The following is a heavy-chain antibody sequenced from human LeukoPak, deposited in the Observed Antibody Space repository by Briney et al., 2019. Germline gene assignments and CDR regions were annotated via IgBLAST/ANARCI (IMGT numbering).Heavy chain of an antibody. J-gene: IGHJ4*02. CDR1: GVSSDDYY. V-gene: IGHV4-34*01. Sequence: SETLSLTCAVSGVSSDDYYWAWVRQTPGKGLEWIGEINHSGYTNDSPSLKSRVTLSIDTSRKQFSLNLRSVTVADAGTYYCTRMTTGHDYWGQGTLATVSS. CDR2: INHSGYT. CDR3: TRMTTGHDY. D-gene: IGHD4-17*01.